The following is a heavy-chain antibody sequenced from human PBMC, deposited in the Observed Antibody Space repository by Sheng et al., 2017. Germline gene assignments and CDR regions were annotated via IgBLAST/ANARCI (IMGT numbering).Heavy chain of an antibody. J-gene: IGHJ5*02. CDR1: NHSVHSGHY. V-gene: IGHV4-38-2*01. Sequence: QALLQESGPGLVKPSETLSLICDVANHSVHSGHYWAWIRQSPGKAMEWIGNIYHSGSTYYSPSLESRVSISIDASKNRVSLKVDSVTAADTAVYYCARGVYVSGTYDRGGANWFDPWGPGTQVTVSS. CDR3: ARGVYVSGTYDRGGANWFDP. D-gene: IGHD3-10*01. CDR2: IYHSGST.